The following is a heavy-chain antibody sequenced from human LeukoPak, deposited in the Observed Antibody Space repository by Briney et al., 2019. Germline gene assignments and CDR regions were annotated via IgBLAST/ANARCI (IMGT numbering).Heavy chain of an antibody. J-gene: IGHJ5*02. CDR2: IYYSGST. V-gene: IGHV4-39*07. CDR3: ARGSHCSSTSCYMFGRGQKNGYSSSWYLNH. D-gene: IGHD2-2*02. Sequence: PSETLSLTCTVSGGSISSSSYYWGWIRQPPGKGLEWIGSIYYSGSTYYNPSLKSRVTISVDTSKNQFSLKLSSVTAADTAVYYCARGSHCSSTSCYMFGRGQKNGYSSSWYLNHWGQGTLVTVSS. CDR1: GGSISSSSYY.